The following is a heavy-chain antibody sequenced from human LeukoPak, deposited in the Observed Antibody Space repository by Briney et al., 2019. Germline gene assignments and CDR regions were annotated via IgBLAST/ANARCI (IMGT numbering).Heavy chain of an antibody. Sequence: GGSLRLSCAASGFTFSSYGMHWVRQAPGKGLEWVAFIRYDGSNKYYADSAKGRFTISRDNPKNTLYLQMNSLRAEDTAVYYCAKGGRGYSGYDLDYWGQGTLVTVSS. V-gene: IGHV3-30*02. J-gene: IGHJ4*02. D-gene: IGHD5-12*01. CDR2: IRYDGSNK. CDR1: GFTFSSYG. CDR3: AKGGRGYSGYDLDY.